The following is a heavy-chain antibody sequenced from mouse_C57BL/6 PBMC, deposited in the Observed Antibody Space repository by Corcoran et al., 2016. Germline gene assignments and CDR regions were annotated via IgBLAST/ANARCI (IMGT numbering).Heavy chain of an antibody. CDR1: GYTFTTYG. D-gene: IGHD2-4*01. Sequence: QIQLVQSGPELKKPGETVKISCKASGYTFTTYGMSWVKQAPGKGLKWMGWINTYSGVPTYADDFKGRFAFSLETSASTAYLQINNLKNEDTATYFCAREDDYDGAMDYGGQGTSVTVSS. CDR2: INTYSGVP. J-gene: IGHJ4*01. CDR3: AREDDYDGAMDY. V-gene: IGHV9-3*01.